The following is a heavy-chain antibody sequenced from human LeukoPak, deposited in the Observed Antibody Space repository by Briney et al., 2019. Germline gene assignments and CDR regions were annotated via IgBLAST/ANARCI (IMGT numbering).Heavy chain of an antibody. CDR2: ISSSGRTT. CDR3: AKIRSEVVVAATNY. CDR1: GFSFSSYE. V-gene: IGHV3-48*03. Sequence: GGSLRLSCAASGFSFSSYEMNWVRQAPGKGPEWVSYISSSGRTTYYADSVKGRFTMSRDNAKNSLSLQMNSLRAEDTAVYYCAKIRSEVVVAATNYWGQGTLVSVSS. D-gene: IGHD2-15*01. J-gene: IGHJ4*02.